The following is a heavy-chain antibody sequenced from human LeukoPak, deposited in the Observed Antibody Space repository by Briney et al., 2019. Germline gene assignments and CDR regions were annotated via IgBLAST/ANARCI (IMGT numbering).Heavy chain of an antibody. J-gene: IGHJ4*02. CDR2: IYDSGST. D-gene: IGHD3-22*01. CDR3: AKRDDSGGNLVDL. Sequence: SETLSLTCTVSGGSIRSGSHYWAWIRQPPGKGLEWIGSIYDSGSTYYNPSLENRVTISIDTSKNHFSLKLSSLSAADTSVYYCAKRDDSGGNLVDLWGQGTLVPVS. V-gene: IGHV4-39*02. CDR1: GGSIRSGSHY.